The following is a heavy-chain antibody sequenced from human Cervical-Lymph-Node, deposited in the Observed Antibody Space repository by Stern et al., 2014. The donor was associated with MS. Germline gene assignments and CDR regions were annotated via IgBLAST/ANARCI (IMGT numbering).Heavy chain of an antibody. D-gene: IGHD3-22*01. CDR2: IVVVRGNT. J-gene: IGHJ3*02. CDR3: AAEPMYYSDSVGAFDI. Sequence: QLVQSGPEVKKPGTSVKVSCKASGFTFTSSAVQWVRQARGQQLEWIGWIVVVRGNTNYAQKVQERVTITRDISTSTAYMDLSSLRSEDTAVYYCAAEPMYYSDSVGAFDIWGQGTMVTVSS. CDR1: GFTFTSSA. V-gene: IGHV1-58*01.